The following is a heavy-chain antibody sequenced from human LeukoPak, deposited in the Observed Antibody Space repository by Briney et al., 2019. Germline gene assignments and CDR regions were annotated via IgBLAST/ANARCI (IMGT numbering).Heavy chain of an antibody. CDR3: AKGGYCGGDCYTYYYYGMDV. J-gene: IGHJ6*02. CDR1: GFTFSSYA. CDR2: ISGSGGST. V-gene: IGHV3-23*01. D-gene: IGHD2-21*02. Sequence: GGSLRLSCAASGFTFSSYAMSWVRQAPGKGLEWVSAISGSGGSTYYADSVKGRFTISRDNSKNTLYLQMNSLRAEDTAVYYCAKGGYCGGDCYTYYYYGMDVWGQGTTVTVSS.